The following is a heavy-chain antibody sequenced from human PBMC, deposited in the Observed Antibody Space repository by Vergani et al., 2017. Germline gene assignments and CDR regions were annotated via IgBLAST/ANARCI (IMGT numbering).Heavy chain of an antibody. V-gene: IGHV3-7*01. CDR2: IKQDGSEK. CDR1: GFTFSSYW. Sequence: EVQLVESGGGLVQPGGSLRLSCAASGFTFSSYWMSWVRQAPGKGLKWVANIKQDGSEKYYVDPVKGRFTISRDNAKNSLYLQMNSLRAEDTAVYYCARDQIQLWLRYFDYWGQGTLVTVSS. CDR3: ARDQIQLWLRYFDY. D-gene: IGHD5-18*01. J-gene: IGHJ4*02.